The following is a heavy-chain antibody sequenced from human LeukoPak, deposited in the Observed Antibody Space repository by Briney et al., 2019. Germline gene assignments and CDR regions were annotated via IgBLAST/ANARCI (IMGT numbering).Heavy chain of an antibody. CDR3: AREGEMIAVAGKLLFDY. Sequence: GASVKVSCTASAGTFSSYAISWVRQPPGQGLEWMGGIIPICGTANYAQKFQGRVTITADESTSTAYMELSSLRSEDTAVYYCAREGEMIAVAGKLLFDYWGQGTLVTVSS. CDR1: AGTFSSYA. CDR2: IIPICGTA. J-gene: IGHJ4*02. D-gene: IGHD6-19*01. V-gene: IGHV1-69*13.